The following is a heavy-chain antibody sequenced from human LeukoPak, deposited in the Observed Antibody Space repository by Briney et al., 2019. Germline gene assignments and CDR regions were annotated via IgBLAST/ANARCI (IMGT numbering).Heavy chain of an antibody. CDR3: ARVSGGSYFYYYYYMDI. Sequence: KASETLSLTCTVSGGSISSTSYYWGWVRQPPGKGLEWIGSIHYSGTTCHNPSLKSRVTISLDTSKNQFSLELTSVTAADTAVFYCARVSGGSYFYYYYYMDIWGKGTTVTVSS. V-gene: IGHV4-39*07. D-gene: IGHD1-26*01. CDR2: IHYSGTT. J-gene: IGHJ6*03. CDR1: GGSISSTSYY.